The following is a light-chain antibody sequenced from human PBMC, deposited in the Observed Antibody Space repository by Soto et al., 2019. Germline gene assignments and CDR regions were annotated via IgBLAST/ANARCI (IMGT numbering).Light chain of an antibody. CDR1: SSNIGAGYD. V-gene: IGLV1-40*01. Sequence: QSVLTQPPSVSGAPGQRVTISCTGSSSNIGAGYDVHWYQQLPGTAPKLPIYGNSNRPSGVPDRFSGSKSGTSASLAITGLQAEDEADYYCQSYDSSLSGWVFGGGTQLTVL. CDR3: QSYDSSLSGWV. J-gene: IGLJ3*02. CDR2: GNS.